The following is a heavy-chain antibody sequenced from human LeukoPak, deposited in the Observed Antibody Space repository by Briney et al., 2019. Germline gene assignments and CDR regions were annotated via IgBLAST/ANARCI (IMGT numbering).Heavy chain of an antibody. D-gene: IGHD3-10*01. CDR2: TYYSGSA. V-gene: IGHV4-30-4*08. J-gene: IGHJ4*02. CDR1: GDSFSSADYY. CDR3: ARDRGWQGFDY. Sequence: PSETLSLTCTVSGDSFSSADYYWNWIRQPPGKGLEWIGHTYYSGSAYYNPSLKSRITISVDTSKNQFSLKLNSVTAADTAMYYCARDRGWQGFDYWGQGTLVTVSS.